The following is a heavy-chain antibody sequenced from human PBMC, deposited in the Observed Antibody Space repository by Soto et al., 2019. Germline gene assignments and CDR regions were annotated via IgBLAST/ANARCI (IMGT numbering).Heavy chain of an antibody. J-gene: IGHJ3*02. CDR2: ISGSGGST. D-gene: IGHD2-2*01. Sequence: EVQLLESGGGLVQPGGSLRLSCAASGFTFSSYAMSWVRQAPGKGLEWVSAISGSGGSTYYADSVKGRFTISRDNSKNTLYLQMNRLRAEDTAVYYCAKGYCSSTSCYVPHDAFDIWGQGTMVTVSS. V-gene: IGHV3-23*01. CDR3: AKGYCSSTSCYVPHDAFDI. CDR1: GFTFSSYA.